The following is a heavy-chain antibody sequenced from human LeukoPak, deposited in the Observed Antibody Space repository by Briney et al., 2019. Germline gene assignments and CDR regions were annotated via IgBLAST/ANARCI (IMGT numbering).Heavy chain of an antibody. J-gene: IGHJ4*02. Sequence: GGSLILSCAASGFTFSSYWMHWVRQAPGKGLVWVSRINSDGSSTSNADSVKGRFTISRDNAKNTLYLQMTSLRAEDTAVYYCARVYGSSWSFDYWGQGTLVTVSS. CDR1: GFTFSSYW. CDR3: ARVYGSSWSFDY. D-gene: IGHD6-13*01. CDR2: INSDGSST. V-gene: IGHV3-74*01.